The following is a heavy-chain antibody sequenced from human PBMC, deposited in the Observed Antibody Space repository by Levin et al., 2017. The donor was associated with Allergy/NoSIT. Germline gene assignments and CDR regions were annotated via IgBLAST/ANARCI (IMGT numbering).Heavy chain of an antibody. J-gene: IGHJ6*03. Sequence: KPGGSLRLSCTVSGGSISSYYWSWIRQPPGKGLEWIGNIYYSGSTNYNPSLKSRVTISVDTSKNQFSLKLSSVTAADTAVYYCAREVIFWGSYRRPYYMDVWGKGTTVTVSS. V-gene: IGHV4-59*01. D-gene: IGHD3-16*02. CDR1: GGSISSYY. CDR3: AREVIFWGSYRRPYYMDV. CDR2: IYYSGST.